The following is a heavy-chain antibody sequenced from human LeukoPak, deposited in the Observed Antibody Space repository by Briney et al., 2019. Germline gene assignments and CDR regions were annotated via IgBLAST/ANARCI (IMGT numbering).Heavy chain of an antibody. CDR1: GFTFSSYG. Sequence: GRSLRLSCAASGFTFSSYGMHWVRQAPGKGLEWVAVISYDGSNKYYADSVKGRFTISRDNSKNTLYLQMNSLRAEDTAVYYCAKGGYYDILTGYYSPFDYWGQGTLVTVSS. J-gene: IGHJ4*02. CDR3: AKGGYYDILTGYYSPFDY. CDR2: ISYDGSNK. V-gene: IGHV3-30*18. D-gene: IGHD3-9*01.